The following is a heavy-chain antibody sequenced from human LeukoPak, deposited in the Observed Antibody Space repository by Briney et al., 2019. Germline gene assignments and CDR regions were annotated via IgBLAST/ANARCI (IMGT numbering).Heavy chain of an antibody. D-gene: IGHD3-10*01. CDR3: ARVELLVHADLTNPGVVSAFDI. CDR1: GGSFSGYY. J-gene: IGHJ3*02. CDR2: INHSGST. V-gene: IGHV4-34*01. Sequence: SETLSLTCAVYGGSFSGYYWSWIRQPPGKGLEWIGEINHSGSTNYNPSLKSRVTISVDTSKNQFSLKLSSVTAADTAVYYCARVELLVHADLTNPGVVSAFDIWGQGTMVTVSS.